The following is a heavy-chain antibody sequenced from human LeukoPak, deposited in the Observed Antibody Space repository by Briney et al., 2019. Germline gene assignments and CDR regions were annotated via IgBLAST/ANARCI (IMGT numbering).Heavy chain of an antibody. Sequence: TVGSLRVSCAAAGFTFSDFAMSWVRQAQGKGLQRVSTISRTGGDRNSADSVKGRFTVSGEISKNTLYLQMNSLRAEDTAVYYCAKDEIRRNKVCDAFDMWGQGTKVTV. CDR2: ISRTGGDR. CDR3: AKDEIRRNKVCDAFDM. J-gene: IGHJ3*02. V-gene: IGHV3-23*01. CDR1: GFTFSDFA. D-gene: IGHD1/OR15-1a*01.